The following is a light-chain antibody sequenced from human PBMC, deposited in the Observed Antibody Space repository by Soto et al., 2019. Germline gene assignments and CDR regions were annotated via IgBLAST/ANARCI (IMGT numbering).Light chain of an antibody. J-gene: IGKJ5*01. CDR3: QQSYSTPIT. V-gene: IGKV1-39*01. CDR1: QSISSY. CDR2: AAP. Sequence: DIQITQSPSSLSASVGDRVTITCRASQSISSYLNWYQQKPGKAPKLLIYAAPSLQSGVPSRFSGSGSGTDFTLTISSLQPEDFATYYCQQSYSTPITFGQGTRLEIK.